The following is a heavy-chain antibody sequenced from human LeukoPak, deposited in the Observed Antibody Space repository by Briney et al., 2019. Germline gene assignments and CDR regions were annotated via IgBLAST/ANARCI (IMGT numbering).Heavy chain of an antibody. Sequence: PVSALLLSCAASGFTFSSYSMNWVPQAPGKGLEWVAGTNWKGDRICYADSVKGRFTMSRDNPKSSQCVELNGLRADDPALYCCARGRNYYGSGKAAFDIWGQGTMVTVS. D-gene: IGHD3-10*01. V-gene: IGHV3-20*04. J-gene: IGHJ3*02. CDR3: ARGRNYYGSGKAAFDI. CDR2: TNWKGDRI. CDR1: GFTFSSYS.